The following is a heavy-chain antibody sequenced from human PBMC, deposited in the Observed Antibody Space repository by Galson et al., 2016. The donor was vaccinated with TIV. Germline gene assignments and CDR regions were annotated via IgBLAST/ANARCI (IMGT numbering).Heavy chain of an antibody. CDR2: MNPSSGNT. CDR3: ARCHSGGGYYYYYYMDV. D-gene: IGHD2-21*01. J-gene: IGHJ6*03. V-gene: IGHV1-8*01. Sequence: SVKVSCKVSRNTFSSFDINWVRQASGQGLEWMGWMNPSSGNTGYAQKFQGRVTMTRNISVSTVYMELSSLKSEDTAVYFCARCHSGGGYYYYYYMDVWGTGTPVTVSS. CDR1: RNTFSSFD.